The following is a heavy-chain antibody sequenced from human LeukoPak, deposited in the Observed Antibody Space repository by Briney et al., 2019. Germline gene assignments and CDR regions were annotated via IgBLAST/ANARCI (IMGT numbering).Heavy chain of an antibody. V-gene: IGHV4-34*01. CDR3: AGEGGSYLYYFDY. J-gene: IGHJ4*02. CDR2: INHSGST. D-gene: IGHD3-16*02. CDR1: GGSFSGYY. Sequence: SETLSLTCAVYGGSFSGYYWSWIRQPPGKGLEWIGEINHSGSTNYNPSLKSRVTISVDTSKNQFSLKLSSVTAADTAVYYCAGEGGSYLYYFDYWGRGTLVTVSS.